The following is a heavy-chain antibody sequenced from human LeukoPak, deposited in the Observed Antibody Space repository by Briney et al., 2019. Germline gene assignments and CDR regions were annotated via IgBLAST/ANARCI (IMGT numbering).Heavy chain of an antibody. D-gene: IGHD3-3*01. CDR3: ASQTYYDFWSGYYYYHMDV. Sequence: PGGSLRLSCAASGFTFSSYWMSWVRQAPGKGLEWVANIKQDGSEKYYVDSVKGRFTISRDNAKNSPYLQMNSLRAEDTAVYYCASQTYYDFWSGYYYYHMDVWGKGTTVTVSS. CDR2: IKQDGSEK. V-gene: IGHV3-7*01. CDR1: GFTFSSYW. J-gene: IGHJ6*03.